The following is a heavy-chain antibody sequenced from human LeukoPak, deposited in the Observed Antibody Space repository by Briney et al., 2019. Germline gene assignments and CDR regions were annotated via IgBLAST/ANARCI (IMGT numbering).Heavy chain of an antibody. CDR2: IYASGST. Sequence: PSETLSLTXTVSGGSISSYYWNWILQPAGKGLEWIGRIYASGSTNYNPSLKSRVSMSIEKSKSQFSLKLNSVTAADTAIYYCARDSRISGWTDACDIWGQGTMVTVSS. D-gene: IGHD6-19*01. CDR1: GGSISSYY. V-gene: IGHV4-4*07. CDR3: ARDSRISGWTDACDI. J-gene: IGHJ3*02.